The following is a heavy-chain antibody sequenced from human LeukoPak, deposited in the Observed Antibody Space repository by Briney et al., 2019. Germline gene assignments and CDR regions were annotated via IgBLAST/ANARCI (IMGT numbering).Heavy chain of an antibody. Sequence: GGSLRLSCAASGFSFTTYGLSWVRQAPGKGLEWVSSISRSGHTTYYADSVKGRFTISRDNSKNTVYLQINTLRAEDTAVYYCAELGITMIGGVWGKGTTVTISS. CDR2: ISRSGHTT. J-gene: IGHJ6*04. CDR3: AELGITMIGGV. V-gene: IGHV3-23*01. CDR1: GFSFTTYG. D-gene: IGHD3-10*02.